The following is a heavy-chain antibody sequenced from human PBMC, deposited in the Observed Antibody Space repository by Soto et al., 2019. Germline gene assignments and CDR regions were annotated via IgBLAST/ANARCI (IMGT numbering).Heavy chain of an antibody. D-gene: IGHD4-17*01. V-gene: IGHV1-46*01. J-gene: IGHJ3*02. CDR2: INPSGGST. CDR3: ARDHLPGLGDYGENAFDI. CDR1: GYTFTSYY. Sequence: ASVKVSCKASGYTFTSYYMHWVRQAPGQGLEWMGIINPSGGSTSYAQKFQGRVTMTRDTSTSTVYMELSSLRSEDTAVYYCARDHLPGLGDYGENAFDIWGQGTMVTVSS.